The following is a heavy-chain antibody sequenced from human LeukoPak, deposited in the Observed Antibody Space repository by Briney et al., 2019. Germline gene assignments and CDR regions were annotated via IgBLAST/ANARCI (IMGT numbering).Heavy chain of an antibody. CDR2: ISGSGGAT. CDR3: AKGPVVPAATYFFDY. V-gene: IGHV3-23*01. Sequence: PGGSLRLSCAASGFTFSNYAMTGVRQAPGKGLEWVSAISGSGGATFYADSVKGRFSISRDNSKNTLYVQMNSLRPEDTAVYYCAKGPVVPAATYFFDYWGQGTLVIVSS. CDR1: GFTFSNYA. J-gene: IGHJ4*02. D-gene: IGHD2-2*01.